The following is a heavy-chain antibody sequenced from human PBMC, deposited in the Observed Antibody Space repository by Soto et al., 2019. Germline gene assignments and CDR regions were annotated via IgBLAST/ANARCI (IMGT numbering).Heavy chain of an antibody. J-gene: IGHJ5*02. Sequence: GGSLRLSCAASGFTFSSYAMSWVRQAPGKGLEWVSAISGSGGSTYYADSVKGRFTISRDNSKNTLYLQMNSLRAEDTAVYYCAKDSLVYYDFWSGYRPNWFDPWGQGTLVTVSS. CDR2: ISGSGGST. CDR1: GFTFSSYA. V-gene: IGHV3-23*01. CDR3: AKDSLVYYDFWSGYRPNWFDP. D-gene: IGHD3-3*01.